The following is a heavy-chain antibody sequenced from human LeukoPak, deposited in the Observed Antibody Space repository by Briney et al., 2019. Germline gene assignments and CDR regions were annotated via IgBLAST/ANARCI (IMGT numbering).Heavy chain of an antibody. Sequence: XXXXXXDMKRGRRAPGKGGEWFSAISGSGASTYHAASVKGRFTISRYNSKNTLYLQMTSLRAEDTAVYYCAKDFSRGYYFDFWGQGTLVTVSS. CDR1: XXXXXXD. CDR3: AKDFSRGYYFDF. J-gene: IGHJ4*02. CDR2: ISGSGAST. D-gene: IGHD5-12*01. V-gene: IGHV3-23*01.